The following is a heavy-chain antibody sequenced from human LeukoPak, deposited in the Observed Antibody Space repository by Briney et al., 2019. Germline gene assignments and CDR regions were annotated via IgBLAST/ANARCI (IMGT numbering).Heavy chain of an antibody. J-gene: IGHJ4*02. CDR2: VHYSGRT. V-gene: IGHV4-59*13. CDR3: AKGSGWYFY. Sequence: PSETLSLTCSVSGGSMTSDYWSWIRQPPGKGLEWIAYVHYSGRTNYNPSLKSRVTISLDTAKNQFSLKVTSVTAAGTAMYYCAKGSGWYFYWGQGILVTVSS. CDR1: GGSMTSDY. D-gene: IGHD6-13*01.